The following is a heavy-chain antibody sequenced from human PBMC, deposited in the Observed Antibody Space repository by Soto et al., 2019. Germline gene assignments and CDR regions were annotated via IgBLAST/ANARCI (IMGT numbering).Heavy chain of an antibody. CDR1: GFMFNNSA. J-gene: IGHJ3*02. D-gene: IGHD2-21*01. V-gene: IGHV3-23*01. CDR2: VSDNGGSRGGT. CDR3: ARAKAVVIAALDI. Sequence: GGSLRLSCKASGFMFNNSAMTWVRQAPGQGLQWVASVSDNGGSRGGTYYADSVRGRFTISRDNSKNTLYLQLDSLTGADTAVYYCARAKAVVIAALDIWGQGTMVTVSS.